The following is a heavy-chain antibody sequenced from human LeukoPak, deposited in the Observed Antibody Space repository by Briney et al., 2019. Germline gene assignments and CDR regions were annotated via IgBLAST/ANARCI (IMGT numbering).Heavy chain of an antibody. V-gene: IGHV1-69*04. D-gene: IGHD2-2*01. CDR1: GGTFSSYA. CDR2: IIPILGIA. CDR3: ARGINSLGYCSSTSCQRALNWFDP. Sequence: ALVKVSCKASGGTFSSYAISWVRQAPGQGLEWMGRIIPILGIANYAQKFQGRVTITADKSTSTAYMELSSLRSEDTAVYYCARGINSLGYCSSTSCQRALNWFDPWGQGTLVTVSS. J-gene: IGHJ5*02.